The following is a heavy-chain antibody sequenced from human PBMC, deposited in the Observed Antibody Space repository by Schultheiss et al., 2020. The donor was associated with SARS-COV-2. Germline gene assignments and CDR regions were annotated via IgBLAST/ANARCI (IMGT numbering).Heavy chain of an antibody. J-gene: IGHJ4*02. CDR3: ARRDGYNPSPFDY. D-gene: IGHD5-24*01. CDR2: IYYSGST. V-gene: IGHV4-34*01. CDR1: GGSFSGYY. Sequence: SETLSLTCAVYGGSFSGYYWSWIRQPPGKGLEWIGSIYYSGSTNYNPSLKSRVTISVDKSKNQFSLKLSSVTAADTAVYYCARRDGYNPSPFDYWGQGTLVTVSS.